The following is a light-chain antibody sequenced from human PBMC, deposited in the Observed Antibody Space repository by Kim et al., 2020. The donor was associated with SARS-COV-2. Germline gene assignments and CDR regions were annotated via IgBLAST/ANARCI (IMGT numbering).Light chain of an antibody. Sequence: GQRVNISGSGGNSNIGSRTVNWYQQLPGTAPKLLSYSENQRPSGVRDRFSGSKSGTSASLAISELQSEDEAEYYCAAWDDSLNAVLFGGGTKLTVL. V-gene: IGLV1-44*01. CDR3: AAWDDSLNAVL. CDR2: SEN. J-gene: IGLJ2*01. CDR1: NSNIGSRT.